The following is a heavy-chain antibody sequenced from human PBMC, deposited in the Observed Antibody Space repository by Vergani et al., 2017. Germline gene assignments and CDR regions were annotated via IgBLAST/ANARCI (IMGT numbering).Heavy chain of an antibody. CDR1: GYSIGSGFY. Sequence: QVRLEESGPGLVKPSETLSLTCSVSGYSIGSGFYWAWLRQSPGEGLHWLTMIHNRGKPYHNPSLKSRVSVSLDTSKNRFSLNLTSVTATDTAVYYCARSQGDYWYFDLWGPGSLVTVSS. CDR3: ARSQGDYWYFDL. CDR2: IHNRGKP. J-gene: IGHJ2*01. D-gene: IGHD2-21*01. V-gene: IGHV4-38-2*01.